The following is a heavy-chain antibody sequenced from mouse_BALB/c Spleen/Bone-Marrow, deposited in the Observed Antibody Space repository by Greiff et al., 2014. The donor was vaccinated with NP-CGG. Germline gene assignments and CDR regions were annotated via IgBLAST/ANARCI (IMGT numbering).Heavy chain of an antibody. CDR1: GFTFSSYA. V-gene: IGHV5-6-5*01. J-gene: IGHJ3*01. Sequence: EVKLMESGGGLVKPGGSLKLSCAASGFTFSSYAMSWVRQTPEKRLEWVASISSGGSTYYPDSVKGRFTISRDNARNILYLQMSSLRSEGTAMYYCAKRGAYGNFWFAYWGQGTLVTVSA. CDR2: ISSGGST. D-gene: IGHD2-10*02. CDR3: AKRGAYGNFWFAY.